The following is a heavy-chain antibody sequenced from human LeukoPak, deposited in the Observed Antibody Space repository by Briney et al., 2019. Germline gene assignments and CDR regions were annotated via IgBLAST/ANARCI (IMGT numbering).Heavy chain of an antibody. CDR1: GYTFTSYD. CDR3: ARAGIAVADDAIDI. J-gene: IGHJ3*02. V-gene: IGHV1-8*01. D-gene: IGHD6-19*01. Sequence: ASVKVSCKASGYTFTSYDINWVRQATGQGLEWMGWMNPNSGNTGYAQKFQGRVTMTRDMSTSTVYMELSSLRSEDTAVYYCARAGIAVADDAIDIWGQGTMVTVSS. CDR2: MNPNSGNT.